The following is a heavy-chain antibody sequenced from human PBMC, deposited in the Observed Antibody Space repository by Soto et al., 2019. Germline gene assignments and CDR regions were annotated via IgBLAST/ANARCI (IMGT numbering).Heavy chain of an antibody. CDR3: ARDPTAVTSRFDP. CDR1: GGSFSGYY. Sequence: LETLSLTCAVDGGSFSGYYWSWIRQPPGKGLEWIGEINHSGSTNYNPSLKSRVTISVDTSKNQFSLKLSSVTAADTAVYYCARDPTAVTSRFDPWGQGTLVTVSS. CDR2: INHSGST. D-gene: IGHD4-4*01. V-gene: IGHV4-34*01. J-gene: IGHJ5*02.